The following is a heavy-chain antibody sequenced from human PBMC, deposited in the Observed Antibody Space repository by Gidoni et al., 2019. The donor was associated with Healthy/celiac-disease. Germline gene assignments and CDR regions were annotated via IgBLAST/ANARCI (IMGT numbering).Heavy chain of an antibody. CDR3: AKVYDSSGYPSRAFDI. D-gene: IGHD3-22*01. CDR1: GFPFSRYA. CDR2: ISGSGGSK. Sequence: VQLLASGGGLGQPGGSLRLSCAASGFPFSRYAMCWVRQAPRKGLAWVASISGSGGSKYYADSVKGRFTSSRDKSKNTLYLKMNSRRAEDTAVYYCAKVYDSSGYPSRAFDIWGQGTMVTVSS. J-gene: IGHJ3*02. V-gene: IGHV3-23*01.